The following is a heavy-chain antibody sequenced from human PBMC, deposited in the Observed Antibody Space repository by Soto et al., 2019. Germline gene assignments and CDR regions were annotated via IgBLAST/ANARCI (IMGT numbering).Heavy chain of an antibody. J-gene: IGHJ4*02. Sequence: NPSETPSLTCTVSRGPISSDYWCWIRHPPGKGLEWIGYIYYSGSTNYNPSLKSRVTISIDTSKNQFSLKLSSVTAADTAVYYCARERGGYFAFSGQGTLVIVSS. CDR1: RGPISSDY. V-gene: IGHV4-59*01. CDR3: ARERGGYFAF. CDR2: IYYSGST.